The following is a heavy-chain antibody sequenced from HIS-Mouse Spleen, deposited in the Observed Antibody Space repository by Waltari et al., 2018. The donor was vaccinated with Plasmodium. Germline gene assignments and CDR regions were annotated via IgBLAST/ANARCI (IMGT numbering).Heavy chain of an antibody. CDR3: ARGLRGHYWYFDL. D-gene: IGHD3-10*01. Sequence: QVQLQQWGAGLLKPSETLSLTCAVYGGSFSGYYWSWIRQPPGKGLEGIGEINHSGSTNYHPSLKSRVTISVDTSKNQFSLKLSSVTAADTAVYYCARGLRGHYWYFDLWGRGTLVTVSS. CDR1: GGSFSGYY. J-gene: IGHJ2*01. V-gene: IGHV4-34*01. CDR2: INHSGST.